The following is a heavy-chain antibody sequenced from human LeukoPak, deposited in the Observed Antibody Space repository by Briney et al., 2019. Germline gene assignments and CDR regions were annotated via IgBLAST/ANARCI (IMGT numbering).Heavy chain of an antibody. CDR3: ARDSLEYGGSPLGY. D-gene: IGHD1-26*01. CDR1: GGSISSGGYY. J-gene: IGHJ4*02. Sequence: SSETLSLTCTVSGGSISSGGYYCSWIRQHPGKGLEWIGYIYYSGSTYYNPSLKSRVTISVDTSKNQFSLKLSSVTAADTAVYYCARDSLEYGGSPLGYWGQGTLVTVSS. V-gene: IGHV4-31*03. CDR2: IYYSGST.